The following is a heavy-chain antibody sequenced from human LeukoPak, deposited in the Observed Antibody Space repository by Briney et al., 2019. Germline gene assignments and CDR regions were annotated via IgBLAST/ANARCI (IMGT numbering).Heavy chain of an antibody. D-gene: IGHD3-10*01. J-gene: IGHJ6*02. CDR1: GGSVSSGSYY. V-gene: IGHV4-61*01. CDR3: ARGSPPSV. CDR2: IYYSGST. Sequence: SGTLSLTCTVSGGSVSSGSYYWSWIRQPPGKGLEWIGYIYYSGSTKYNPSLKSRVTMSVDTSKSQFSLELSSVTAADTAVYYCARGSPPSVWGQGTTVTVSS.